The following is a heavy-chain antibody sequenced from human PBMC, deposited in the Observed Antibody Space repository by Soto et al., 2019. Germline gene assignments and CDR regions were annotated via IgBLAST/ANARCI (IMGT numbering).Heavy chain of an antibody. J-gene: IGHJ6*02. D-gene: IGHD3-10*01. CDR1: GDTFSSYA. CDR3: ARVAYYYGSGSYYKRGDYYYYGMDV. Sequence: QVQLVQSGAEVKKPGSSVKVSCKASGDTFSSYAISWVRQAPGQGLEWMGGIIPIFGTANYAQKLQGRVTITADESASTAYKELSSLRSEDTAVYYCARVAYYYGSGSYYKRGDYYYYGMDVWGQGTTVTVSS. CDR2: IIPIFGTA. V-gene: IGHV1-69*01.